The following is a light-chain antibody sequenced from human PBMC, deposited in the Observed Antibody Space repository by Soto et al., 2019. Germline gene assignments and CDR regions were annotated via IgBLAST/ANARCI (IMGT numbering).Light chain of an antibody. CDR3: QQYNNWPPWT. J-gene: IGKJ1*01. V-gene: IGKV3-15*01. CDR1: QSVSSN. CDR2: AAS. Sequence: EIVMTQSPATLSVSPGERATLSCRASQSVSSNLAWYQQKPGQAPRLLIYAASTRATGIPARFSGGGSGTEFTLTISSLQSEDFAVYYCQQYNNWPPWTFGQGTRWKSN.